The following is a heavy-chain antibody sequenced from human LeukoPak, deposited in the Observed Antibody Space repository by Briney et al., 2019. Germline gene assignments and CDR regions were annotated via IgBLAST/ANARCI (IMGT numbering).Heavy chain of an antibody. CDR1: GFNFTMSA. CDR3: ARLKGQGLRHVPAT. D-gene: IGHD2-15*01. Sequence: NPGGSLRLSCSGSGFNFTMSAMSWVRQAPGKGLAWVSGITASGGDTSYSDSARGRFTISRDNSKNIVYLEMNSLRVDDTAMYSCARLKGQGLRHVPATWGQGALVTVSS. J-gene: IGHJ5*02. CDR2: ITASGGDT. V-gene: IGHV3-23*01.